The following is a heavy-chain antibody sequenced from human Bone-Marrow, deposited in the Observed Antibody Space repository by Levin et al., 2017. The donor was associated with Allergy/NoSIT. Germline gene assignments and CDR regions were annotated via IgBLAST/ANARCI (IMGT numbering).Heavy chain of an antibody. Sequence: PGGSLRLSCDASGFTFSSYGIIWVRQAPGKGLEWVSSISSSGSDMYYVDSVRGRFTISRDNAKNSLTLQMNSLRAEDTAVYYCARGIIGDVRVAHKEAFDIWGQGTMVSVSS. CDR1: GFTFSSYG. CDR3: ARGIIGDVRVAHKEAFDI. J-gene: IGHJ3*02. D-gene: IGHD2-8*02. V-gene: IGHV3-21*01. CDR2: ISSSGSDM.